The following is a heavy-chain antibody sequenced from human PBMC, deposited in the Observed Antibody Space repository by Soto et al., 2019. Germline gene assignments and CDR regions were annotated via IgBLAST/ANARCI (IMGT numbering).Heavy chain of an antibody. CDR1: GGSLSGSY. V-gene: IGHV4-34*01. J-gene: IGHJ4*02. Sequence: QVQLQQWGAGLLKPSETLSLTCSIFGGSLSGSYWSWIRQPPGTGLEWIGEIHHSGNTIYNPSLKRRVTISLDTSEKQFSLKLSSVTAADTAVYYCARHGGYYFDYWGQEALVTVSS. D-gene: IGHD3-16*01. CDR3: ARHGGYYFDY. CDR2: IHHSGNT.